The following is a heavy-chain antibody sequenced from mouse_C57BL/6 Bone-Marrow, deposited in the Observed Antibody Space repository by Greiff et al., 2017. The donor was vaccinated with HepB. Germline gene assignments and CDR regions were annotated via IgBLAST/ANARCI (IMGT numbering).Heavy chain of an antibody. J-gene: IGHJ2*01. CDR3: ARRGLLRLGGYYVDY. V-gene: IGHV5-12*01. CDR1: GFTFSDYY. Sequence: EVKLVESGGGLVQPGASLKLSCAASGFTFSDYYMYWVRQTPEKRLEWVAYISNGGGSTYYPDTVKGRFTISRDNAKNTLYLQMSRLKSEDTAMYYCARRGLLRLGGYYVDYWGHVTTLTVSS. CDR2: ISNGGGST. D-gene: IGHD2-4*01.